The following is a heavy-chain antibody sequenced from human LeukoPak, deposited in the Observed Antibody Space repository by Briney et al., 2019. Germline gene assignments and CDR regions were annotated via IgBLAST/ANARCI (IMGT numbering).Heavy chain of an antibody. CDR2: IWYDESNK. Sequence: GGSLRLSCAASGFTFSSYGMHWVRQAPGKGLEWVAVIWYDESNKYYADSVKGRFTISRDNAKNSLYLQMNSLRAEDTAVYYCARCGVGVAAAAANCWGQGTLLTVSS. CDR1: GFTFSSYG. D-gene: IGHD6-13*01. CDR3: ARCGVGVAAAAANC. J-gene: IGHJ4*02. V-gene: IGHV3-33*03.